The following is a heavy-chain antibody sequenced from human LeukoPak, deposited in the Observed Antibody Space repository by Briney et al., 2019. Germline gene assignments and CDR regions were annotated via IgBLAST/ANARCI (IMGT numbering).Heavy chain of an antibody. J-gene: IGHJ3*02. V-gene: IGHV3-21*01. Sequence: GGSLRLSCAASGFTFNNYNMNWVRQAPGKALEWVSSITSSGTYIFYADSVKGRFTISRDNAKNSLYLQMNSLGPEDTAVYYCARDRRYYYDSSGITPPFDIWGQGTMVTVSS. CDR3: ARDRRYYYDSSGITPPFDI. CDR2: ITSSGTYI. D-gene: IGHD3-22*01. CDR1: GFTFNNYN.